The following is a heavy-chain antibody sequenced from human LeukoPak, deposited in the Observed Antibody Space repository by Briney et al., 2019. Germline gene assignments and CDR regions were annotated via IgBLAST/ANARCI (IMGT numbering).Heavy chain of an antibody. CDR2: IWYDGSNK. V-gene: IGHV3-33*01. D-gene: IGHD3-10*01. Sequence: GRSLRLSCAASGFTFSTYVMHCVRQAPGKGLEWVAVIWYDGSNKYYADSVKGRFTISRDNSKNTLYLQMNSLRAEDTAVYYCARDSSVGVNWGAVDTWGQGTMVTVSS. J-gene: IGHJ3*02. CDR1: GFTFSTYV. CDR3: ARDSSVGVNWGAVDT.